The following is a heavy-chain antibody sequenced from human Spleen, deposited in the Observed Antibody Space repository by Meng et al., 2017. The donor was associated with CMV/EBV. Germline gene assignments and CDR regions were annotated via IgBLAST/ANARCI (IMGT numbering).Heavy chain of an antibody. CDR2: IGSSSTYI. V-gene: IGHV3-21*01. Sequence: GDSLKISCAASGFSFSEYSMNWVRQAPGKGLEWVSSIGSSSTYIYYADSVKGRFTISRDNARNSLYLQMNSLRAEDTAVYYCARDRDSSFADSWGQGTLVTVSS. J-gene: IGHJ4*02. CDR3: ARDRDSSFADS. CDR1: GFSFSEYS. D-gene: IGHD2-21*02.